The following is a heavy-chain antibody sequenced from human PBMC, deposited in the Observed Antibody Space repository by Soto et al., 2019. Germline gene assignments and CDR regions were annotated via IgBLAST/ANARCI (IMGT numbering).Heavy chain of an antibody. CDR2: MNLDGSES. D-gene: IGHD3-16*01. J-gene: IGHJ4*02. CDR1: GSTFSSYW. Sequence: LRLSCAASGSTFSSYWMYWVRQAPGKGLEWVATMNLDGSESYYIDSVKGRFTISRDNVKNSLYLQMNSLRVEDTAMYYCAGRHGAYWGQGALVTVSS. CDR3: AGRHGAY. V-gene: IGHV3-7*05.